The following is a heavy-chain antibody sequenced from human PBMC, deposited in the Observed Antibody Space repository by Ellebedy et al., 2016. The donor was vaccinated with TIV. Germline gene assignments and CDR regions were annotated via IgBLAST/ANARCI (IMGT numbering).Heavy chain of an antibody. V-gene: IGHV1-2*04. J-gene: IGHJ3*02. CDR3: ARDLDSSSAFDI. Sequence: ASVKISCXASGYTFTGYYMHWVRQAPGQGLEWMGWINPNSGGTNYAQKFQGWVTMTRDTSISTAYMELSRLRSDDTAVYYCARDLDSSSAFDIWGQGTMVTVSS. CDR1: GYTFTGYY. D-gene: IGHD6-6*01. CDR2: INPNSGGT.